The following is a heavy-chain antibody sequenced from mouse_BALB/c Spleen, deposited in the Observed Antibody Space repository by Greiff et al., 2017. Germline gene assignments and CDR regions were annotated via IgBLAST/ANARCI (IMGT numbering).Heavy chain of an antibody. J-gene: IGHJ3*01. CDR2: IDPENGNT. Sequence: VQLQQSGAELVRPGALVKLSCKASGFNIKDYYMHWVKQRPEQGLEWIGWIDPENGNTIYDPKFQGKASITADTSSNTAYLQLSSLTSEDTAVYYCARWSSGYHAYWGQGTLVTVSA. D-gene: IGHD3-1*01. V-gene: IGHV14-1*02. CDR3: ARWSSGYHAY. CDR1: GFNIKDYY.